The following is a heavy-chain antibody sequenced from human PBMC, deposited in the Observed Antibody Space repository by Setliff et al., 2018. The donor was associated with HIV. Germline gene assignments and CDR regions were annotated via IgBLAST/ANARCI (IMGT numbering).Heavy chain of an antibody. CDR3: ARGGGGAYYYYYMDV. CDR1: GGSISSGGYY. Sequence: KTSETLSLTCTVSGGSISSGGYYWSWIRQHPGKGLEWIGNINYSGSPYYNPSPKSRLTMSVDTSKNQFSLRLSSVTAADTAVYYCARGGGGAYYYYYMDVWGKGTTVTVSS. V-gene: IGHV4-31*03. J-gene: IGHJ6*03. CDR2: INYSGSP. D-gene: IGHD1-26*01.